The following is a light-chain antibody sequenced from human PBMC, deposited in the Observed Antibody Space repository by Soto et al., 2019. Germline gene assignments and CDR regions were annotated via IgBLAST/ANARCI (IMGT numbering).Light chain of an antibody. V-gene: IGLV3-9*01. Sequence: SYELTQPLSVSVALGQTARITCGGNNIGSKNVHRYQQKPGQAPVLVIYRDSNRPSGIPERFSGSNSGNTATLTISRAQAGDEADYYCQVWDSSTARVFGGGTKVTVL. CDR1: NIGSKN. CDR2: RDS. J-gene: IGLJ3*02. CDR3: QVWDSSTARV.